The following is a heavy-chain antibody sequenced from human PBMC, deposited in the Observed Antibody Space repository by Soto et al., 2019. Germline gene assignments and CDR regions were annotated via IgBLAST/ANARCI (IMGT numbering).Heavy chain of an antibody. V-gene: IGHV3-33*01. CDR1: GFTFSSYG. J-gene: IGHJ4*02. CDR2: IWYDGSNK. CDR3: ARRQYYYDSSGYYQPPPY. Sequence: QVQLVESGGGVVQPGRSLRLSCAASGFTFSSYGMHWVRQAPGKGLEWVAVIWYDGSNKYYADSVKGRFTISRDNSKNTLYLQMNSLRAEDTAVYYCARRQYYYDSSGYYQPPPYWGQGTLVTVSS. D-gene: IGHD3-22*01.